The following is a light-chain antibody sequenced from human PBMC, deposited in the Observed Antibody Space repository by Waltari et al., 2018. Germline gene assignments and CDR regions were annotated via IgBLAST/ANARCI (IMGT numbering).Light chain of an antibody. J-gene: IGLJ3*02. CDR1: SSNIGNND. Sequence: QSVLTQPPSVSAAPGQKVTISCSGSSSNIGNNDVSWYQHLPGTAPKLLIYENNKRPSGIPDRFSGSKSGTSATLGITGLQTGDEADYYCGTWDSSRKWVFGGGTKLTVL. V-gene: IGLV1-51*02. CDR2: ENN. CDR3: GTWDSSRKWV.